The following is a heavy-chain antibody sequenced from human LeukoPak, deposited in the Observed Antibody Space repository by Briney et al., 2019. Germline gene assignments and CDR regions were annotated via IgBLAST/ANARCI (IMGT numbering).Heavy chain of an antibody. V-gene: IGHV3-23*01. CDR3: AKDRLPVKRDIDF. D-gene: IGHD2-21*02. CDR2: ISGSGGSA. J-gene: IGHJ4*02. CDR1: GFTFSGFA. Sequence: GGSLRLSCAASGFTFSGFAMNWVRQAPGKGLEWVSGISGSGGSAYYADSVKGRFTISRDNSKNTNTLYLQMNSLRAEDTAVYYCAKDRLPVKRDIDFLGQGTLVTVSS.